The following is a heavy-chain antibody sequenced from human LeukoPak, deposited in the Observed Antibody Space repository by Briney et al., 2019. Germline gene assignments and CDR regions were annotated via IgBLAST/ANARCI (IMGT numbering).Heavy chain of an antibody. J-gene: IGHJ4*02. CDR2: INYRGST. CDR3: ARETYDFWSGYPDY. Sequence: PSETLSLTCNVSGGSVTSHYWSWIRQPPGKGREWRGVINYRGSTNYNPSLKSRVTMSLDTSKNQFSLKLTSVTAADTAVYYCARETYDFWSGYPDYWGQGALVTASS. D-gene: IGHD3-3*01. CDR1: GGSVTSHY. V-gene: IGHV4-59*02.